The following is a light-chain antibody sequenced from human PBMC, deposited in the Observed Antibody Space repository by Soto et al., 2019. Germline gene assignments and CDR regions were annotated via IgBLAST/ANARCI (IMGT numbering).Light chain of an antibody. J-gene: IGLJ2*01. CDR1: SSNIGNNY. V-gene: IGLV1-51*01. CDR3: ATWDRSLSAVV. Sequence: QSVLTQPPSVSAAPGQKVTISCSGSSSNIGNNYVSWYQQLPGTAPKVLIYDNNKRPSGIPDRFSGSKSGTSATLGITGLQTGDEADYYCATWDRSLSAVVFGGGTKLTVL. CDR2: DNN.